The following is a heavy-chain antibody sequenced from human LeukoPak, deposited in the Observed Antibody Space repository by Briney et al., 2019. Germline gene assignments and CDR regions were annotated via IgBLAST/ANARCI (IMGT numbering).Heavy chain of an antibody. CDR2: ISPNSGGA. V-gene: IGHV1-2*02. CDR1: GGTFSSYA. D-gene: IGHD3-22*01. CDR3: ARDVGDSSGYYLWYFEL. J-gene: IGHJ2*01. Sequence: ASVKVSCKASGGTFSSYAISWVRQAPGQGLEWMGWISPNSGGANYAQKFQGRVTMTRDTSVSTVYMELSSLTSDDTAVYYCARDVGDSSGYYLWYFELWGRGTLVTVSS.